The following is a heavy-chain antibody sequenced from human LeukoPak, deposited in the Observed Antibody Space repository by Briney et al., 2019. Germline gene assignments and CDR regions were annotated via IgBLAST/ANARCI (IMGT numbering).Heavy chain of an antibody. CDR3: ARDLGSPITMIVVVITTSWFDP. CDR1: GYTFTSYV. Sequence: ASVKVSCKASGYTFTSYVMNWVRQAPGQGLEWMGWINTNTGNPTYAQGFTGRFVFSLDTSVSTAYLPISSLKAEDTAVYYCARDLGSPITMIVVVITTSWFDPWGQGTLVTVSS. CDR2: INTNTGNP. V-gene: IGHV7-4-1*02. D-gene: IGHD3-22*01. J-gene: IGHJ5*02.